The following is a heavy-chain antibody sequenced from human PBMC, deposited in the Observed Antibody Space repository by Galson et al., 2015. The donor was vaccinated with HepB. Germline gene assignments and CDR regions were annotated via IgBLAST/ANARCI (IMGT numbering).Heavy chain of an antibody. CDR1: GYTFTSYA. D-gene: IGHD3-3*01. CDR3: ARVMYYDFWSGSHSRLEVWGGMDV. V-gene: IGHV7-4-1*02. CDR2: INTNTGNP. J-gene: IGHJ6*02. Sequence: SVKVSCKASGYTFTSYAMNWVRQAPGQGLEWMGWINTNTGNPTYAQGFTGRFVFSLDTSVSTAYLQISSLKAEDTAVYYCARVMYYDFWSGSHSRLEVWGGMDVWGQGTTVTVSS.